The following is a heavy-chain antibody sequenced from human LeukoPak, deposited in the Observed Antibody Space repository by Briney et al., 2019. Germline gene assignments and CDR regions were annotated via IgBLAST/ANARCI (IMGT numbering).Heavy chain of an antibody. J-gene: IGHJ6*02. Sequence: SVKVSCKASGGTFSSYAISWVRQAPGQGLEWMGRIIPILGIANYVQKFQGRVTITADKSTSTAYMELSSLRSEDTAVYYCAIVRYFGILMDVWGQGTTVTVSS. CDR1: GGTFSSYA. CDR2: IIPILGIA. CDR3: AIVRYFGILMDV. D-gene: IGHD3-9*01. V-gene: IGHV1-69*04.